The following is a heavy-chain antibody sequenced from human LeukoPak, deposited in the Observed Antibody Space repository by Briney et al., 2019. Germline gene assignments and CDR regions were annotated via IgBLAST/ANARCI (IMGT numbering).Heavy chain of an antibody. CDR2: INHNAETI. V-gene: IGHV3-48*02. D-gene: IGHD2-21*02. CDR1: GFTFSSYV. Sequence: GGSLRLSCAASGFTFSSYVMSWVRQAPGKGLEWVSYINHNAETIYYADSVTGRFTISRDNDKNVLYLQMNRLRDGDTAVYYCARDSDWAFDNWGQGTLVTVSS. CDR3: ARDSDWAFDN. J-gene: IGHJ4*02.